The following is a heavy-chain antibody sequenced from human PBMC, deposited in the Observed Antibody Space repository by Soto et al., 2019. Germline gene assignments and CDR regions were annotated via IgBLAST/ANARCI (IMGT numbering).Heavy chain of an antibody. CDR3: TRRGYSTASL. Sequence: QLRLQESGPGVVKPSETLSLTCTVSGGSFTSSGHYWVWIRQSRERGLECLGTVHYDGTTYYNASLKSRVIMSVDTPKTQFSLKLSSVTAADTAVYYCTRRGYSTASLWGQGILVTVTS. J-gene: IGHJ4*02. V-gene: IGHV4-39*01. CDR2: VHYDGTT. CDR1: GGSFTSSGHY. D-gene: IGHD2-21*01.